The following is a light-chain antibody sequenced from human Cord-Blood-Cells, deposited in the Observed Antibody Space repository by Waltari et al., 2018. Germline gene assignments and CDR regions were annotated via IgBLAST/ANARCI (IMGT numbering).Light chain of an antibody. CDR2: EDN. Sequence: NFMLTQTHSASESPGKTVTISCTRSSGSIASNYVQWYQQRPGRSPTTVIYEDNQRPSGVPDRFSGSIDSSSNSASLTISGLKTEDEADYYCQSYDSSNQVFGGGTKLTVL. CDR1: SGSIASNY. J-gene: IGLJ3*02. V-gene: IGLV6-57*01. CDR3: QSYDSSNQV.